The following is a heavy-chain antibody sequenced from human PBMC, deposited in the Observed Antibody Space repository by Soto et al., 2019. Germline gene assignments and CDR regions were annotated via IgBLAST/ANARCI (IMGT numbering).Heavy chain of an antibody. J-gene: IGHJ5*02. CDR1: GYTFTGYY. CDR3: AGAALSGSYYKWFDP. Sequence: ASVKVSCKASGYTFTGYYMHWVRQAPGQGLEWMGWINPNSGGTDYAQKFQGRVTMTRDTSISTAYMELSRLRSDDTAVYYCAGAALSGSYYKWFDPWGQGTPVTVSS. CDR2: INPNSGGT. V-gene: IGHV1-2*02. D-gene: IGHD1-26*01.